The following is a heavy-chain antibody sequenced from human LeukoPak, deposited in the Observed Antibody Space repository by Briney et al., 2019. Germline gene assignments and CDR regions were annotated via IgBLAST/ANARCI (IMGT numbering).Heavy chain of an antibody. CDR2: ISWNSGSI. CDR3: ATGYSYGYLDY. V-gene: IGHV3-9*01. D-gene: IGHD5-18*01. CDR1: GFTFDDYA. Sequence: GGSLRLSCAASGFTFDDYAMHWVRQAPGKGLEWVSGISWNSGSIGYADSVKGRFTISRDNAKNSLYLQMNSLRAEDTAVYYCATGYSYGYLDYWGQGTLVTVSS. J-gene: IGHJ4*02.